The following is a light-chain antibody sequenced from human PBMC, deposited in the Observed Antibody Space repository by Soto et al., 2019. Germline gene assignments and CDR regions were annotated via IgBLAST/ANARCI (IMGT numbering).Light chain of an antibody. CDR3: QQYGSSPKWT. Sequence: EIVMTQSPATVSVSPGERATLSCRASRSVSSNLTWYQQKPGQAPRLLIYGASTRATGIPARFSGSGSGTDFTLTISRLEPEDFAVYYCQQYGSSPKWTFGQGTKVDIK. CDR2: GAS. CDR1: RSVSSN. V-gene: IGKV3-15*01. J-gene: IGKJ1*01.